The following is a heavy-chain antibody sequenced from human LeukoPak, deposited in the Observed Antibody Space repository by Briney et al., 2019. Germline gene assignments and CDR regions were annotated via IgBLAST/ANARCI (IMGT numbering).Heavy chain of an antibody. CDR2: IYYSGST. D-gene: IGHD2-21*02. V-gene: IGHV4-39*01. CDR3: ARSHIVAVTGFAFDI. CDR1: GGSISSSSYY. J-gene: IGHJ3*02. Sequence: ASETLSLTCTVSGGSISSSSYYWGWLRQPPGKGLEWVGSIYYSGSTYYNPSLKSRVTITVDTSKNQFSLKLSSVTAADTTVYYCARSHIVAVTGFAFDIWGQGTLVTVSS.